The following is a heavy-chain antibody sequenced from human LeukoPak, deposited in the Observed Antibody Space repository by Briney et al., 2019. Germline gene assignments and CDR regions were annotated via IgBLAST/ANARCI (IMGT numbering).Heavy chain of an antibody. V-gene: IGHV1-69*01. D-gene: IGHD1-26*01. Sequence: GSSVKVSCKASGGTFSSYAISWVRQAPGQGLEWIGGIIPIFGTANYAQKFQGRVTITADESTSTAYMELSSLRSEDTAVYYCARGMEGATNFDYWGQGTLVTVSS. J-gene: IGHJ4*02. CDR1: GGTFSSYA. CDR2: IIPIFGTA. CDR3: ARGMEGATNFDY.